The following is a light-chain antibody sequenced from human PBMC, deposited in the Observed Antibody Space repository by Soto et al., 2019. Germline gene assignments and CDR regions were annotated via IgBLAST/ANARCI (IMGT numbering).Light chain of an antibody. J-gene: IGLJ1*01. CDR1: SSDVGGYNY. CDR3: SSYPSSSTPYV. V-gene: IGLV2-14*01. CDR2: DVT. Sequence: QSVLTQPASVSGSPGQSITISCTGTSSDVGGYNYVSWYQQHPVKAPKLIIYDVTNRPSGVSDRFSGSKSGNTASLTISGLQAEDEADYYCSSYPSSSTPYVFGTATKVTVL.